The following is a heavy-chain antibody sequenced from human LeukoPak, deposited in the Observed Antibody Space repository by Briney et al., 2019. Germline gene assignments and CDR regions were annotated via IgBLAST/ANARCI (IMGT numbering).Heavy chain of an antibody. CDR3: ASSIAAADPLDYYYGMDV. V-gene: IGHV3-64*01. Sequence: GGSLRLSCAASGFTFSSYAMHLVRQAPGKGLEYVSAISSNGGSTYYANSVKGRFTISRDNSKNTLYLQMGSLRAEDMAVYYCASSIAAADPLDYYYGMDVWGQGTTVTVSS. CDR2: ISSNGGST. J-gene: IGHJ6*02. CDR1: GFTFSSYA. D-gene: IGHD6-13*01.